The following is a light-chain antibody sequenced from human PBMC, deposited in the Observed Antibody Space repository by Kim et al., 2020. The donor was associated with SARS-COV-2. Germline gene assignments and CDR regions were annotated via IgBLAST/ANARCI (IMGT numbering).Light chain of an antibody. CDR1: SANLGTNT. J-gene: IGLJ2*01. CDR2: ANN. CDR3: SGWDDEVGGPV. V-gene: IGLV1-44*01. Sequence: GKTVTISCSGRSANLGTNTVNWYQQVTGTTPKLVIYANNRRPSGVPDRFSGSKSGTSASLTISGLKFEDEADYYCSGWDDEVGGPVFGGGTQLTVL.